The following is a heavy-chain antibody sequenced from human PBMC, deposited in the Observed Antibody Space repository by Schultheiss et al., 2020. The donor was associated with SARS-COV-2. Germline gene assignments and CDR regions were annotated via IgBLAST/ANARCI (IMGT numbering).Heavy chain of an antibody. Sequence: ASVKVSCKASGYSITTSGITWVRQAPGQGLEWMAWINTYNGNKNSAQKLQGRVTMTTDTSTSTAHMELRSLRSDDTAVYYCAREDPNSYYMDVWGKGTTVTVSS. CDR2: INTYNGNK. CDR1: GYSITTSG. V-gene: IGHV1-18*04. D-gene: IGHD4-23*01. J-gene: IGHJ6*03. CDR3: AREDPNSYYMDV.